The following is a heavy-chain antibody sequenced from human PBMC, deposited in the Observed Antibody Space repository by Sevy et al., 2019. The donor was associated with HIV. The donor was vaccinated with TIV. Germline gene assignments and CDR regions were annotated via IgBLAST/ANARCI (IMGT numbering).Heavy chain of an antibody. CDR1: GISISSHW. CDR3: ARDCSSTSCLWGLDV. J-gene: IGHJ6*02. Sequence: GGSLRLSCVGSGISISSHWMNWVRQSPGKGLEWVANINQDGSEIYYVDSVKGRFTISRHNAKNSLYLQMNSLRVEDTALYYCARDCSSTSCLWGLDVWGQGTSVTVSS. D-gene: IGHD2-2*01. CDR2: INQDGSEI. V-gene: IGHV3-7*03.